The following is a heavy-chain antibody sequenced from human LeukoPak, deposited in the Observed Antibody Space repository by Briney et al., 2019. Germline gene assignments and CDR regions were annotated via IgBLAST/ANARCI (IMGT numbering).Heavy chain of an antibody. CDR1: GYTFTAYY. D-gene: IGHD2-8*02. V-gene: IGHV1-2*02. J-gene: IGHJ4*02. CDR3: ARVAGGEWYYFDF. Sequence: ASVKVSCKASGYTFTAYYMHWVRQAPGQGLEWMGWINLNSGGTNSAQKFQGRVTMTRDTSISAAYMELSRLGSDDTAVYYCARVAGGEWYYFDFWGQGTLVTVSS. CDR2: INLNSGGT.